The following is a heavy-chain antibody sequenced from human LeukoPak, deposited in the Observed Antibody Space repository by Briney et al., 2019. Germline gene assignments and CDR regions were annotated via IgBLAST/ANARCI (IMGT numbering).Heavy chain of an antibody. CDR3: ACVTGLYYFDF. CDR1: GGSIRSGDYY. Sequence: SQTLSLTCAVSGGSIRSGDYYWSWARQPPGKGLEWIGHIYYSGDTYYNPSLKSRVAISVDTSKNQFSLKLSSVTAADTAVYCCACVTGLYYFDFWGQGTLVTVSS. V-gene: IGHV4-30-4*01. CDR2: IYYSGDT. D-gene: IGHD1-20*01. J-gene: IGHJ4*02.